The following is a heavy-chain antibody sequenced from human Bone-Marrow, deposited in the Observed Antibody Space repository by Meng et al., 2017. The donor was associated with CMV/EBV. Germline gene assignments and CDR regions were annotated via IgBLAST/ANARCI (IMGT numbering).Heavy chain of an antibody. J-gene: IGHJ4*02. D-gene: IGHD2-15*01. CDR3: ARGQTSGASYHFDY. CDR2: INPSAGST. Sequence: KAFGYTFTTHYIHWVRQAPGQGLEWMGIINPSAGSTTYAQKFQGRVTMTRDTSTSTVYMDLSSLRSEDTAVYYCARGQTSGASYHFDYWGQGTLVTVSS. V-gene: IGHV1-46*01. CDR1: GYTFTTHY.